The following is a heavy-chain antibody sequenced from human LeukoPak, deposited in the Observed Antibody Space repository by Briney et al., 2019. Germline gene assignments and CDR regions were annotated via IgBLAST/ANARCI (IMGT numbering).Heavy chain of an antibody. J-gene: IGHJ4*02. D-gene: IGHD2-15*01. CDR1: GFTFSSFS. V-gene: IGHV3-21*01. CDR3: ARSQGSFDY. Sequence: GGSLRLSCAASGFTFSSFSLNWVRQAPGKGLEWVSSISGSSSYIDHADSVKGRSTISRDNARNSLYLQMNSLRAEDTAVYYCARSQGSFDYWGQGTLVTVSS. CDR2: ISGSSSYI.